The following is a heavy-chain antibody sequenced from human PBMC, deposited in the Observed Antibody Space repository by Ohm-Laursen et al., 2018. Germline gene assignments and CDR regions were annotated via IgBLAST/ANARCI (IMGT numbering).Heavy chain of an antibody. CDR3: ARESRYCSGGNCYYWFDP. J-gene: IGHJ5*02. D-gene: IGHD2-15*01. CDR1: GFTFSYY. Sequence: SLRLSCSASGFTFSYYMSWVRQAPGKGLEWVSVIYSGGSTSYADSVKGRFTISRDNSKNTLYLQMNTLRAEDTAVYYCARESRYCSGGNCYYWFDPWGQGALVTVSS. CDR2: IYSGGST. V-gene: IGHV3-53*01.